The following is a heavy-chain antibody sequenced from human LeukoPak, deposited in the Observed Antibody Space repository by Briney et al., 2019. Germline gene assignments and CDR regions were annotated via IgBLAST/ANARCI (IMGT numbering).Heavy chain of an antibody. CDR2: IYYSGRH. V-gene: IGHV4-59*01. J-gene: IGHJ2*01. CDR1: GGSLSSYY. D-gene: IGHD6-13*01. CDR3: ARGGQQLANWYFAL. Sequence: SETLSLTCTVSGGSLSSYYWSWIRQPPGKGLEWIGYIYYSGRHNYNPSLKSRVTISVDTYKNQISLKLSSVTAADTAVYYCARGGQQLANWYFALWGRGTLVTVSS.